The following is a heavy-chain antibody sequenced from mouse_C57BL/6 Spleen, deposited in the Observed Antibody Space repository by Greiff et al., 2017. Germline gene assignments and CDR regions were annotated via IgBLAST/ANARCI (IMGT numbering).Heavy chain of an antibody. CDR3: AREGSTVVWDIEV. CDR1: GFTFSSYA. D-gene: IGHD1-1*01. J-gene: IGHJ1*03. CDR2: ISAGGSYT. Sequence: EVKVEESGGGLVKPGGSLKLSCAASGFTFSSYAMSWVRQTPEKRLEWVATISAGGSYTYYPDNVKGRFTISRDNAKNTLYLQMSHLKSEDTAMYYCAREGSTVVWDIEVWGTGTTVTVSS. V-gene: IGHV5-4*01.